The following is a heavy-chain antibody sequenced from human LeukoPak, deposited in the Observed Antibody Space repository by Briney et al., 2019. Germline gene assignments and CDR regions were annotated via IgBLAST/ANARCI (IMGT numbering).Heavy chain of an antibody. D-gene: IGHD3-3*01. CDR1: GGSISSGSYY. CDR3: ARANYDFWSGYYLDY. V-gene: IGHV4-61*02. J-gene: IGHJ4*02. CDR2: IYTSGST. Sequence: SETLSLTCTVSGGSISSGSYYWNWIRQPAGKGLEWIGRIYTSGSTNYNPSLKSRVTISVDTSKNQFSLKLSSVTAADTAVYYCARANYDFWSGYYLDYWGQGTLVTVSS.